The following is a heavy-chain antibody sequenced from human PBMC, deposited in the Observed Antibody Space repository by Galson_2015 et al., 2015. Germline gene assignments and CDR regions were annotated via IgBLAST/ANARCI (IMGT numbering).Heavy chain of an antibody. Sequence: LSLTCTVSGNSIEIYYWSWIRQSPEQGLDWIAAIYYRGSTNYNPSLTSRVTISVDKSKSQVSLNLTSVTAADTAVYFCAGGWSRDALHIWGQGTMVIVSS. CDR1: GNSIEIYY. J-gene: IGHJ3*02. D-gene: IGHD2-15*01. CDR3: AGGWSRDALHI. V-gene: IGHV4-59*01. CDR2: IYYRGST.